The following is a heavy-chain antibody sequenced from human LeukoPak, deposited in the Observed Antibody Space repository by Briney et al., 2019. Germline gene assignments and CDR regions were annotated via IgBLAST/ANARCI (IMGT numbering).Heavy chain of an antibody. CDR1: GYSFTSYW. CDR3: ARRKYYYDNSGYYPFDY. J-gene: IGHJ4*02. Sequence: GESLKISCKGSGYSFTSYWIGWVRQMPGKGLEWMGIFYPGDSDTRYSPSFQGQVTISADKSISTAYLQWSSLKASDTAMYYCARRKYYYDNSGYYPFDYWGQGTLVTVSS. D-gene: IGHD3-22*01. V-gene: IGHV5-51*01. CDR2: FYPGDSDT.